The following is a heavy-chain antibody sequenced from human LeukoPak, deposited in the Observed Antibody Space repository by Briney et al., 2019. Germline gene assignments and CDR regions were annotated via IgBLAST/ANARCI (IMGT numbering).Heavy chain of an antibody. J-gene: IGHJ4*02. D-gene: IGHD3-3*01. CDR2: IKQDGSGK. Sequence: PGGSLRLSCAAFGFTFSSYWMSWVRQAPGKGLEWVANIKQDGSGKYYVDSVKGRFTISRDNAKNSLYLQMNRLRAEDTAVYYCARGKDYDFWSGYQAGFDYWGQETLVTVSS. CDR1: GFTFSSYW. V-gene: IGHV3-7*01. CDR3: ARGKDYDFWSGYQAGFDY.